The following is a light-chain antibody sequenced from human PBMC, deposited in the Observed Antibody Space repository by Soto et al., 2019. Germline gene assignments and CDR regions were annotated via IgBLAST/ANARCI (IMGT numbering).Light chain of an antibody. Sequence: QSVLTQPASVSGSPGQSITISCTGTSSDVGSYNFVSWYQQHPDKAPKLIIYEVSKWPSGVSNRFSASKSGNTASLTISGLQSEDEADYYCCSYACSSTRVFGGGTKLTVL. CDR3: CSYACSSTRV. V-gene: IGLV2-23*02. CDR1: SSDVGSYNF. CDR2: EVS. J-gene: IGLJ3*02.